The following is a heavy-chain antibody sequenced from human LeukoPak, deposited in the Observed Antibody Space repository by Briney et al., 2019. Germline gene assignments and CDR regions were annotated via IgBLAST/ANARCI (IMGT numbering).Heavy chain of an antibody. D-gene: IGHD6-13*01. CDR2: IYYTGRT. J-gene: IGHJ4*02. V-gene: IGHV4-39*01. CDR1: GGSISSSSHS. Sequence: SSETLSLTCTVSGGSISSSSHSWGWIRQPPGKGLEWTGSIYYTGRTYYNPSLKSRVTISVDTSKNQFSLKLSSVTAADTALYYCARRYSWYYFDSWGQGTLVTVSS. CDR3: ARRYSWYYFDS.